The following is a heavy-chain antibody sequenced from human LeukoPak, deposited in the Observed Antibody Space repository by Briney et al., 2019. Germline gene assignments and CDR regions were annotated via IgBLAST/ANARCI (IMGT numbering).Heavy chain of an antibody. CDR2: INWNSDNI. V-gene: IGHV3-9*01. D-gene: IGHD3-22*01. CDR3: ARASYYYDTTGLGAVDI. J-gene: IGHJ3*02. CDR1: GFTFNDHA. Sequence: GGSLRLSCAAPGFTFNDHAMYWVRQAPGKGLERVSGINWNSDNIGYADSVRGRFTISRDDAKNSLFLQMNSLRVEDTALYYCARASYYYDTTGLGAVDIWGQGTMVTVSS.